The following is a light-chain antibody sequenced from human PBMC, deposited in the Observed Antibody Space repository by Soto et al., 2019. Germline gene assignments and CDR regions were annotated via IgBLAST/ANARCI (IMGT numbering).Light chain of an antibody. J-gene: IGLJ1*01. Sequence: QSVLTQPASVSGSPGQSITISCTGTSGDVGGYIYVSWYQQHPGKAPKLMIYEVSYRPSGVSNRFSGSKSGNTASLTISGLQAEDEADYYCSSYTSGTTPLVFGTGTKV. CDR1: SGDVGGYIY. CDR2: EVS. CDR3: SSYTSGTTPLV. V-gene: IGLV2-14*01.